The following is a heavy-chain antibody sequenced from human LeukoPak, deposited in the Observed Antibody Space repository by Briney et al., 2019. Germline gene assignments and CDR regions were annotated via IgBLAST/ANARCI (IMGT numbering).Heavy chain of an antibody. CDR2: IIPIFGTA. Sequence: ASVKVSCKASGGTFSSYAISWVRQAPGQGLEWMGGIIPIFGTANYAQKFQGRVTITTDESTSTAYMELSSLRSEDTAVCYCARGSGSHGRDWFDPWGQGTLVTVSS. CDR1: GGTFSSYA. V-gene: IGHV1-69*05. D-gene: IGHD1-26*01. CDR3: ARGSGSHGRDWFDP. J-gene: IGHJ5*02.